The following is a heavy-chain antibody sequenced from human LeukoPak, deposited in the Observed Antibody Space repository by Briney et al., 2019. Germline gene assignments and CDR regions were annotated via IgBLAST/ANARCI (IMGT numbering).Heavy chain of an antibody. CDR3: ATLDSSGAFDY. V-gene: IGHV4-4*07. J-gene: IGHJ4*02. D-gene: IGHD3-22*01. CDR1: GGSISSYY. CDR2: IYASGTS. Sequence: PSETLSLTCTVSGGSISSYYWSWIRQPPGKGLEWIGRIYASGTSNYNPSLKSRVTMSVDTSKNQISLRLSSVTAADTAVYYCATLDSSGAFDYWGQGTRVTVSS.